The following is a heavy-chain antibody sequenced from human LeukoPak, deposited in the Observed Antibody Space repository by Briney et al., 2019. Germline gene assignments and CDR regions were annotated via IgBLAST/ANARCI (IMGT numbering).Heavy chain of an antibody. CDR3: ARQVAGTDY. CDR2: ISSSGSTI. CDR1: GFTFSSYE. V-gene: IGHV3-48*03. Sequence: GGSLRLSCAASGFTFSSYEMNWVRQAPGKGLEWVSYISSSGSTIYYAGSVKGRFTISRDNAKNSLYLQMNSLRAEDTAVYYCARQVAGTDYWGQGTLVTVSS. D-gene: IGHD6-19*01. J-gene: IGHJ4*02.